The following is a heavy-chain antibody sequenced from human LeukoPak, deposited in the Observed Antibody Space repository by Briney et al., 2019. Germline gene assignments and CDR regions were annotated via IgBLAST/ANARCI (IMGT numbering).Heavy chain of an antibody. CDR3: AKDLGTRSVHDALDI. J-gene: IGHJ3*02. CDR2: IRDDGSIK. Sequence: PGGSLRLSCAASGFAFRNYGVHRVRQAPGKGLEWVTFIRDDGSIKSYADSVKGRFTISRDNSKNTMYLQMDSLRAEDTAIYYCAKDLGTRSVHDALDIWGQGTMVTVSS. CDR1: GFAFRNYG. V-gene: IGHV3-30*02. D-gene: IGHD1-1*01.